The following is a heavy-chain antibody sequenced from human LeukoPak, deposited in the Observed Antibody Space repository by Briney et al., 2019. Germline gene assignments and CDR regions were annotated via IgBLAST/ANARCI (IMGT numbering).Heavy chain of an antibody. CDR3: ARSATPAAFILFQH. CDR1: GYSPTTWW. CDR2: IYPGDSDA. V-gene: IGHV5-51*01. Sequence: GESLKISCKASGYSPTTWWIGWVRQMPGKGLEWMGIIYPGDSDARYSPSFRGHVTISADKSISTAYLQWSSLEASDSAMYYCARSATPAAFILFQHWGQGTLVTVSS. J-gene: IGHJ1*01. D-gene: IGHD3-16*02.